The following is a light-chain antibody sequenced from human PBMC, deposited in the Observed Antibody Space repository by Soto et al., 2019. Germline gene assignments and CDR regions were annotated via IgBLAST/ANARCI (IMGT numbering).Light chain of an antibody. CDR2: AAS. V-gene: IGKV1-27*01. Sequence: DIQMTQSPSSLSASVGDRVTITCRAGQDINIYLAWYQQKPGKVPKLLISAASTLQSGVPSRFSGSGSGTDVTLTISSLQPEDVATYYCQKYDGAPLTFGGGTKVEIE. J-gene: IGKJ4*01. CDR3: QKYDGAPLT. CDR1: QDINIY.